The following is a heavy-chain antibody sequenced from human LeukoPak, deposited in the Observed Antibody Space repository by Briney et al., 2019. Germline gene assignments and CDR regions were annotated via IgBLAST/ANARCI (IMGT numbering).Heavy chain of an antibody. D-gene: IGHD3-10*01. V-gene: IGHV4-34*01. J-gene: IGHJ4*02. CDR2: INHSGST. CDR3: ARGPRTYYYGSGSYYNYPYYFDY. CDR1: GGSFSGYY. Sequence: SETLSLTCAVYGGSFSGYYWSWIRQPPGKGLEWIGEINHSGSTNYNPSLKSRVTISVDTSKNQFSLKLSSVTAADTAVYYCARGPRTYYYGSGSYYNYPYYFDYWGQGTLVTVSS.